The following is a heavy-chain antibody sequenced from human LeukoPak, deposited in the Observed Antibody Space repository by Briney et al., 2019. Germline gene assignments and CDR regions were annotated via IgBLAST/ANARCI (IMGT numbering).Heavy chain of an antibody. J-gene: IGHJ4*02. V-gene: IGHV3-7*03. D-gene: IGHD3-9*01. CDR1: GFTFSSYW. CDR2: IKQDGSEK. Sequence: GGSLRLSCAASGFTFSSYWMSWVRQAPGKGVEWVANIKQDGSEKYYVDSVKGRFTISRDNAKNSLYLQMDSLRAEDTAVYYCARATSYDRPLCWGQGTLVTVSS. CDR3: ARATSYDRPLC.